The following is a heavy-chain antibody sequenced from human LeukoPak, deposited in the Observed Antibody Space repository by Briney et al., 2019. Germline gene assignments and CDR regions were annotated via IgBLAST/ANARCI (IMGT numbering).Heavy chain of an antibody. Sequence: SETLSLTCAVYGGSFSGYYWSWIRQPPGKGLEWIGEINHSGSTNYNPSLKSRVTISLDTSKNQFSLKLSSVTAADTAVYYCARHVDGGSRAFDPWGQGTLVTVSS. V-gene: IGHV4-34*01. CDR1: GGSFSGYY. J-gene: IGHJ5*02. CDR3: ARHVDGGSRAFDP. CDR2: INHSGST. D-gene: IGHD6-13*01.